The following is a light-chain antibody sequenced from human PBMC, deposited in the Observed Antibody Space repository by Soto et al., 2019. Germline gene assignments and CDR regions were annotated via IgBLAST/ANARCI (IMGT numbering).Light chain of an antibody. J-gene: IGLJ1*01. Sequence: QFALTQPPSASGTPGQRVTISCSGSSSNIGSNTVNWYQQLPGTAPKLLIYSNNQRPSGVPDRFSGSKSGTSASLAISGLQSEDEADYYCAAWDDSLNAGVFGTGSKVTVL. CDR2: SNN. CDR3: AAWDDSLNAGV. V-gene: IGLV1-44*01. CDR1: SSNIGSNT.